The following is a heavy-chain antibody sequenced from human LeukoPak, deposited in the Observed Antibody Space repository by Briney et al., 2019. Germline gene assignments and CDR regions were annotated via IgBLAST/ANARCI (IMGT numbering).Heavy chain of an antibody. CDR2: IYYSGNT. Sequence: SETLSLTCTVSGGSISTSSYYWGWIRQPPGKGLEWIASIYYSGNTYYNPSLKSRVAMSIDTSKNQFSLKLSSVTAADTAVYYCARRGENWGIAFDIWGQGTMVTVSS. CDR1: GGSISTSSYY. CDR3: ARRGENWGIAFDI. D-gene: IGHD3-16*01. J-gene: IGHJ3*02. V-gene: IGHV4-39*01.